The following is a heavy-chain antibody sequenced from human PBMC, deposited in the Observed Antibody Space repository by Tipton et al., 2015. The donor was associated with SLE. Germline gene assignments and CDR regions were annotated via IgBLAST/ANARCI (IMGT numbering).Heavy chain of an antibody. CDR3: ARHYVRKYDYWSGVYTLGYFGY. V-gene: IGHV4-39*01. CDR1: GGSISSSSSSYY. D-gene: IGHD3-3*01. CDR2: IYYTGST. J-gene: IGHJ4*02. Sequence: TLSLTCTVSGGSISSSSSSYYWGWIRQPPGKGLEWIGSIYYTGSTYYNPSLQSRVTISVDTSKNQFSLKLSSVTAADTAVYYCARHYVRKYDYWSGVYTLGYFGYWAQGTLVTVSS.